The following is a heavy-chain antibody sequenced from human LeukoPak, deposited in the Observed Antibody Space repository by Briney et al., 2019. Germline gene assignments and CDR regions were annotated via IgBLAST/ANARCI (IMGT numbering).Heavy chain of an antibody. D-gene: IGHD4-17*01. J-gene: IGHJ4*02. Sequence: SETLSLTCTVSGGSISSYYWSWIRQPAGKGLEWIGRIYTSGSTNYNPSLKSRVTMSVDTSKNQFSLKLSSVTAADTAVYYCARDPIDYGDYSGDYWGQGTLVTVSS. CDR1: GGSISSYY. CDR3: ARDPIDYGDYSGDY. CDR2: IYTSGST. V-gene: IGHV4-4*07.